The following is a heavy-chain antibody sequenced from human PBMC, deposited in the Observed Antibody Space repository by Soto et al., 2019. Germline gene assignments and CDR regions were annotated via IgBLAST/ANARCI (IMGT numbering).Heavy chain of an antibody. V-gene: IGHV4-30-4*01. J-gene: IGHJ5*02. Sequence: QVQLHESRPGLVTPSQTLSLTCTVSGGSISSGDYYWSWIRQPPGKGLEWIGYIYYSGSTYYNPSLKSLVTIAVDTSKNQSSLKLSSVTAADTAVYYCARERPDGSRLDPWGQGTLVTFSS. CDR3: ARERPDGSRLDP. CDR2: IYYSGST. D-gene: IGHD6-13*01. CDR1: GGSISSGDYY.